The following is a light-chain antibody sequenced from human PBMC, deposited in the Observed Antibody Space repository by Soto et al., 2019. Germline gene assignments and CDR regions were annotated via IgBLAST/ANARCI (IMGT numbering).Light chain of an antibody. J-gene: IGKJ2*01. CDR3: PQSYSTPYT. CDR2: VAS. Sequence: DIQMTQSPSSLSASVGDRVTITCRASQTISTYLNWYQQTPGKAPKLLIYVASSLQSGVPSRFSGRGSGTDFTLTISSLQPEDFATYFCPQSYSTPYTFGQGTKLEIK. V-gene: IGKV1-39*01. CDR1: QTISTY.